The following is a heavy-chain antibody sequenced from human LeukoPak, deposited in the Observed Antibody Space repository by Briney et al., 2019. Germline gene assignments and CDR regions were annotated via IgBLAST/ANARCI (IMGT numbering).Heavy chain of an antibody. CDR3: ARQIGDGAGSYYKTPFDY. V-gene: IGHV5-51*01. J-gene: IGHJ4*02. Sequence: GEALKISCKGLGNNFTNFWIALVRQVPGKGLEWIVIIYPAYFNTRYSPYFQGQVNISAEKPISTAYLQWSSLKASDTAMYYCARQIGDGAGSYYKTPFDYWGQGTLVTVSS. CDR2: IYPAYFNT. CDR1: GNNFTNFW. D-gene: IGHD3-10*01.